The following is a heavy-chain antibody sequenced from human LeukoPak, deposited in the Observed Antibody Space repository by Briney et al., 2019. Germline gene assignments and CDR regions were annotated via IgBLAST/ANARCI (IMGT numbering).Heavy chain of an antibody. CDR1: GFTFNTYA. CDR3: SNCVRQTGGPTYFFYY. CDR2: ISYSGINT. J-gene: IGHJ4*02. Sequence: PGGSLRLSCAASGFTFNTYAMSWVRQAPGKGLQSVSAISYSGINTYYPDSVKGRLTISRNNAKTSMNQQINSLSAEDTAVYDFSNCVRQTGGPTYFFYYRGPGTMVAVSS. D-gene: IGHD3-16*01. V-gene: IGHV3-23*01.